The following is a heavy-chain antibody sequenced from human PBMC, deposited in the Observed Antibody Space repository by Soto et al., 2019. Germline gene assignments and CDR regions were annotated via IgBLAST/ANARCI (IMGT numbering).Heavy chain of an antibody. Sequence: AGGSLRLSCATSEFTFSSYGMNWVSQAPGMGLETDSSISRSSRYKYYADSMRGRFTFSSDNDKNSRYSQINSLRPEDTAVYYCARDRLVAATSTPPYCYYGMDVWRQETTVTVAS. J-gene: IGHJ6*01. CDR1: EFTFSSYG. CDR2: ISRSSRYK. V-gene: IGHV3-21*03. D-gene: IGHD2-15*01. CDR3: ARDRLVAATSTPPYCYYGMDV.